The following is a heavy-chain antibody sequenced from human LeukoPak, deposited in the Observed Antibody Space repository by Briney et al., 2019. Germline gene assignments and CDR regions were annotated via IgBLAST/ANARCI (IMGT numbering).Heavy chain of an antibody. J-gene: IGHJ4*02. CDR1: GYSITTGHY. CDR3: ASNWSDFDY. D-gene: IGHD1-1*01. CDR2: IYHGETT. V-gene: IGHV4-38-2*02. Sequence: PSETLSLTCTVSGYSITTGHYWGWIRQPPGRGLEWIGSIYHGETTYYNPSLKTRLTISLDTSKNQFSLKLSSVTAADTAVYYCASNWSDFDYWGQGILVTVSS.